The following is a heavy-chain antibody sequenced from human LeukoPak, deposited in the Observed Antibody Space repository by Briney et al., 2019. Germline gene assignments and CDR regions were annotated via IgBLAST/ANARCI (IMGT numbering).Heavy chain of an antibody. CDR2: ISGSGGST. Sequence: PGRSLRLSCAASGFTFDDYAMSWVRQAPGKGLEWVSGISGSGGSTYYADSVKGRFTISRDNSKNTLYLQMDSLRAEDTAVYYCAKGLGKATVTPLGYWGQGTLVTVSS. V-gene: IGHV3-23*01. CDR3: AKGLGKATVTPLGY. J-gene: IGHJ4*02. D-gene: IGHD4-11*01. CDR1: GFTFDDYA.